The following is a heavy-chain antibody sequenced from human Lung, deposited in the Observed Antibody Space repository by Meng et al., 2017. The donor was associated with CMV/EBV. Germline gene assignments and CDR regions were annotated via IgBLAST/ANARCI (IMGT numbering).Heavy chain of an antibody. J-gene: IGHJ3*02. V-gene: IGHV3-9*01. CDR3: AKADIVVVPAGAFDI. D-gene: IGHD2-2*01. CDR1: GFTFDDYA. Sequence: CASSGFTFDDYAMHWVRQAPGKGLEWVSGISWNSGSIGYADSVKGRFTISRDNAKNSLYLQMNSLRAEDTALYYCAKADIVVVPAGAFDIWGQGTXVTV. CDR2: ISWNSGSI.